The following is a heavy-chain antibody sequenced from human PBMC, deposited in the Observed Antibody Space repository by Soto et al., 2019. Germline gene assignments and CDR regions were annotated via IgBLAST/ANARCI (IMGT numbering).Heavy chain of an antibody. CDR1: GFTFSSYA. V-gene: IGHV3-30-3*01. CDR2: ISYDGSNK. D-gene: IGHD6-19*01. J-gene: IGHJ4*02. CDR3: ARERGGWYDKGFDY. Sequence: GSLRLSCAASGFTFSSYAMHWVRQAPGKGLEWVAVISYDGSNKYYADSVKGRFTISRDNSKNTLYLQMNSLRAEDTAVYYCARERGGWYDKGFDYWGQGTLVTVSS.